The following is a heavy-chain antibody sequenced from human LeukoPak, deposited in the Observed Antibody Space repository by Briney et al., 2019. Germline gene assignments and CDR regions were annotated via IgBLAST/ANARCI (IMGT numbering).Heavy chain of an antibody. Sequence: GASVKVSCKAFGYTFTGYYMDWVRQAPGQGLEWMGWINPNSGGTNYAQKFQGRVTMTRDMSTSTAYMELSSLRSEDTAVYYCAADPMYYYDSSGYCHFDYWGQGTLVTVSS. CDR1: GYTFTGYY. J-gene: IGHJ4*02. CDR2: INPNSGGT. D-gene: IGHD3-22*01. V-gene: IGHV1-2*02. CDR3: AADPMYYYDSSGYCHFDY.